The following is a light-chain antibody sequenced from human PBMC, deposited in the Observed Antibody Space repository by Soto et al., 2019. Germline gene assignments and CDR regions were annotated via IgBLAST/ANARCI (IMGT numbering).Light chain of an antibody. J-gene: IGKJ2*01. Sequence: DIQMTQSPSTLSASVGDRVTITCRASQSIGRWLAWYQQKPGKAPTLLISQASTLQGGVPSRFSGRGSGTEFTLAIDSLQPEDFATYYCLQYNSYSFGQGTKVDIK. CDR1: QSIGRW. CDR3: LQYNSYS. CDR2: QAS. V-gene: IGKV1-5*03.